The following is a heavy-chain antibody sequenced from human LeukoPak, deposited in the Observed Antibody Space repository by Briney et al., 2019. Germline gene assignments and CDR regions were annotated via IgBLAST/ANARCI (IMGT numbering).Heavy chain of an antibody. V-gene: IGHV3-23*01. CDR3: ARRSSSMSGFSDY. D-gene: IGHD6-13*01. J-gene: IGHJ4*02. CDR2: FTGGGDYT. Sequence: GGSLRLSCVASGFTFRSYALSWVRQAPWKGLEWVSAFTGGGDYTNYADSVKGRFTISRDNSKNTLYLQMDNLRAEDTAIYYCARRSSSMSGFSDYWGQGTLVTVSS. CDR1: GFTFRSYA.